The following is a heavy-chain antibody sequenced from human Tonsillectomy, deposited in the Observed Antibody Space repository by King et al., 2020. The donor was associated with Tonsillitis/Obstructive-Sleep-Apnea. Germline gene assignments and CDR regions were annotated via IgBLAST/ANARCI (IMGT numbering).Heavy chain of an antibody. J-gene: IGHJ4*02. CDR3: ARIRSTSCYEDY. CDR1: GFSLSTNGVC. CDR2: IDWYDDK. V-gene: IGHV2-70*11. D-gene: IGHD2-2*01. Sequence: TLKESGPALVKPTQTLTLTCTFSGFSLSTNGVCVIWIRQPPGKALEWLARIDWYDDKHYRPSLKTRLTISKDTSKNQVVLTLTNMDPVDTATYYCARIRSTSCYEDYWGQGTLVTVSS.